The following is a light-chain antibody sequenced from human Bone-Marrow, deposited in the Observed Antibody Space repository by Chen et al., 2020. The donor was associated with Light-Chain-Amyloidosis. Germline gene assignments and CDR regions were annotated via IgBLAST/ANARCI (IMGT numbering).Light chain of an antibody. V-gene: IGLV3-25*03. CDR1: ALPTKY. J-gene: IGLJ2*01. Sequence: SSELTQPPSVSVSPGPPARTTCSGDALPTKYAYWYQQKPGQAPVLVIHRDTERPSGISERFSGSSSGTTATLTISGVQAEDEADYHCQSADSSGTYEVIFGGGTKLTVL. CDR2: RDT. CDR3: QSADSSGTYEVI.